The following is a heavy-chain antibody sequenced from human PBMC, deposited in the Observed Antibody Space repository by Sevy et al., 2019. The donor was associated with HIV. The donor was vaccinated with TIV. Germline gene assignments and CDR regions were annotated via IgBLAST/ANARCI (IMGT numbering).Heavy chain of an antibody. CDR3: ALERLSSDVAEYFQN. J-gene: IGHJ1*01. D-gene: IGHD1-1*01. V-gene: IGHV3-30-3*01. CDR1: GFTFNRYS. CDR2: ISFDATNK. Sequence: GGSLRLSCAASGFTFNRYSMHWARQAPGKGLEWVATISFDATNKHYPDSVKGRFTISRDNFQNSLFLQMDSLRPEDTAVYYCALERLSSDVAEYFQNWGQGTLVTVSS.